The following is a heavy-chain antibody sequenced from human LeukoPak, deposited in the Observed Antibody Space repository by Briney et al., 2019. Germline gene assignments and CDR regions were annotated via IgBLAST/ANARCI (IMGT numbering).Heavy chain of an antibody. V-gene: IGHV3-23*01. CDR2: ISGSGANT. J-gene: IGHJ4*02. CDR3: AKYPASGGYFDY. CDR1: GFTFSSYA. Sequence: GGSLRLSCAASGFTFSSYAMSWVRLAPGRGLEWVSGISGSGANTYYADSVKGRFTISRDNSKNTLYLQMNSLRAEDTAVFYCAKYPASGGYFDYWGQGTLVTVSS. D-gene: IGHD6-13*01.